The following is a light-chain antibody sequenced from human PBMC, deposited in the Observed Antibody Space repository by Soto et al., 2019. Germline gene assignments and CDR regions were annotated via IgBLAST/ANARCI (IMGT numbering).Light chain of an antibody. Sequence: EIVLPQSPATLSLSPGERATLSCRASQSVSSSLAWYQHKPGQAPRLLIYATSHRATDIPTRFSGSGSETDFALTISSLEREDFAVYYCQQRSDWPPSLTVGGGTKVEIK. CDR2: ATS. CDR1: QSVSSS. J-gene: IGKJ4*01. CDR3: QQRSDWPPSLT. V-gene: IGKV3-11*01.